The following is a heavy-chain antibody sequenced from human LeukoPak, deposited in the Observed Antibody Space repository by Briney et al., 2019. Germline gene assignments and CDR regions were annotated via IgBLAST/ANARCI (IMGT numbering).Heavy chain of an antibody. Sequence: SETLSLTCAVYGGSFSGCYWSWIRQPPGKGLEWIGEINHSGSTNYNPSLKSRVTISVDTSKNQFSLKLSSVTAADTAVYYCASRDVDIVATTTKFDYWGQGTLVTVSS. D-gene: IGHD5-12*01. CDR1: GGSFSGCY. CDR2: INHSGST. V-gene: IGHV4-34*01. CDR3: ASRDVDIVATTTKFDY. J-gene: IGHJ4*02.